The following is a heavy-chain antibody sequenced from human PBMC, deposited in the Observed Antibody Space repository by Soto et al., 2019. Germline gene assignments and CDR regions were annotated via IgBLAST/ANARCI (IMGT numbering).Heavy chain of an antibody. V-gene: IGHV3-21*01. D-gene: IGHD3-16*01. CDR1: GFTFSSYS. J-gene: IGHJ4*02. CDR3: ARDQAYDYVKVGIDY. CDR2: ISSSSSYI. Sequence: GGSLSLSCAASGFTFSSYSMNWVRHAPGKGLEWVSSISSSSSYIYYADSVKGRFTISRDNAKNSLYLQMNSLRAEDTAVYYCARDQAYDYVKVGIDYWGQGTLVTVSS.